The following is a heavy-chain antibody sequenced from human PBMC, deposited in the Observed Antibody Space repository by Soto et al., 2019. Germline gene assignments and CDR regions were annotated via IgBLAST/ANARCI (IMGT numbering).Heavy chain of an antibody. CDR2: SIPIFGTA. V-gene: IGHV1-69*12. D-gene: IGHD2-2*01. Sequence: QVQLVQSGAEVKKPGSSVKVSCKASGGTFSSYAIRWVRQAPGQGLEWMGGSIPIFGTANYAQKFQGRVTITADEATSTAYMGLGSLTSEDTAVYYGARHVPAAVYYYGMDVWGQGTTVTVSS. CDR3: ARHVPAAVYYYGMDV. CDR1: GGTFSSYA. J-gene: IGHJ6*02.